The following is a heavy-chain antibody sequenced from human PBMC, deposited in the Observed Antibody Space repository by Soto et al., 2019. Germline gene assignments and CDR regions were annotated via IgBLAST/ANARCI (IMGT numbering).Heavy chain of an antibody. Sequence: QLQLQESGSGLVKPSQTLSLTCAVSGGSISSGGYSWSWIRQPPGKGLEWIGYIYHSGSTYYNPSRKSRVTISVDRSKNQFSLKLSSVTAADTAVYYCARERREYYYDSSGYYPGGFDYWGQGTLVTVSS. CDR3: ARERREYYYDSSGYYPGGFDY. V-gene: IGHV4-30-2*01. J-gene: IGHJ4*02. CDR2: IYHSGST. CDR1: GGSISSGGYS. D-gene: IGHD3-22*01.